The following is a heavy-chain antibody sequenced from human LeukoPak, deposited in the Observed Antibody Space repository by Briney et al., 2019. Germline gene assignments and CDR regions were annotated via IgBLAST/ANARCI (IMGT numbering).Heavy chain of an antibody. CDR2: LHNSGTT. CDR1: GGSITIDY. V-gene: IGHV4-4*07. CDR3: ARDRSRTFDY. J-gene: IGHJ4*02. D-gene: IGHD1-7*01. Sequence: SETLSLTWTVSGGSITIDYWSWIRQPAGKGLEWIGRLHNSGTTKYNSSLESRVTMSLDTSKNQFSLKVTSVTAADTAVYYCARDRSRTFDYWGQGILVTVSP.